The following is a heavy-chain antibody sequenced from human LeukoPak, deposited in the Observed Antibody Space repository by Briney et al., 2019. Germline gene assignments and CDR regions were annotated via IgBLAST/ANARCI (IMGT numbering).Heavy chain of an antibody. D-gene: IGHD3-10*01. CDR2: INPKSGDT. J-gene: IGHJ3*02. Sequence: ASVKVSCKASGYTFTSYYMHWVRQAPGQGLEWMGLINPKSGDTHYAQNFQGRVTMTRDTSISTAYMELSRLRSDETAVYYCARTYYYGSGSYSEGAFNIWGQGTMVTVSS. CDR3: ARTYYYGSGSYSEGAFNI. CDR1: GYTFTSYY. V-gene: IGHV1-2*02.